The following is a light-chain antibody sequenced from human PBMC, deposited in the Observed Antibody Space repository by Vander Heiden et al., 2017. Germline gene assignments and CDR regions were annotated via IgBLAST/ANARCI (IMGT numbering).Light chain of an antibody. V-gene: IGKV1-39*01. J-gene: IGKJ4*01. CDR1: QSMSSY. CDR2: AAS. Sequence: DILLTQPPSSLSASLGDRVTITSRASQSMSSYLDWYQQKPGKAPKLLIYAASSLQSGVPSRCSGSGSGTDFTLTISSLQPEDFATYYCQQSYSTPDTFGGGTKVEIK. CDR3: QQSYSTPDT.